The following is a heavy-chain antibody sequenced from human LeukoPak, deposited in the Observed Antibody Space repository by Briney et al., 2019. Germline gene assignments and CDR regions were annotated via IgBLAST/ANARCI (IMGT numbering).Heavy chain of an antibody. J-gene: IGHJ5*02. CDR2: IKQDESEK. CDR1: GFLFSNYW. Sequence: GGSLRLSCAASGFLFSNYWMSWVRQAPGKGLECVAIIKQDESEKYYVDSVKGRFTISRDNAKNSLYLQVNSLRAEDTAVYYCAVSNWMDPWGQGTLVTVSS. CDR3: AVSNWMDP. V-gene: IGHV3-7*01.